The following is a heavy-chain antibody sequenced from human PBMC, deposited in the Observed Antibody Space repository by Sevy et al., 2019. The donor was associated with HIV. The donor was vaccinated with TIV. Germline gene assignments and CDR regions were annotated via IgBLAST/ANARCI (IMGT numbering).Heavy chain of an antibody. CDR1: GFTFSTYG. CDR3: VRDFSYCTNGVCFLDY. Sequence: GGSLRLSCAASGFTFSTYGMHWVHQAPGKGLEWVAVIWYDGSNKYYADSVKGRFTISRDNSKNTLYLQMNSVRAEDTAVYFCVRDFSYCTNGVCFLDYWGQGTLVTVSS. CDR2: IWYDGSNK. D-gene: IGHD2-8*01. V-gene: IGHV3-33*01. J-gene: IGHJ4*02.